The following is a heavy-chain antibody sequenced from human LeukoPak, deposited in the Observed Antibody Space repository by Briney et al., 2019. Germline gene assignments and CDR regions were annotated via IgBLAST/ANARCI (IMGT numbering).Heavy chain of an antibody. D-gene: IGHD4-17*01. CDR2: IRGSGVNT. J-gene: IGHJ3*02. CDR1: GFSFSAYA. CDR3: ARDPNGDYIGAFDM. V-gene: IGHV3-23*01. Sequence: GGSLRLSCTASGFSFSAYARMWVRQAPGKGPEWVSAIRGSGVNTYYADSVKGRFTISRDNSKYTLFLQMNSLRAEDTAVYYCARDPNGDYIGAFDMWGPGTMVTVSS.